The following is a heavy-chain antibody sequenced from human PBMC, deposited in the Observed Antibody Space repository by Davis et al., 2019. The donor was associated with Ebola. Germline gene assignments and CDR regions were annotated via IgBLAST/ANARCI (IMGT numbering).Heavy chain of an antibody. D-gene: IGHD2/OR15-2a*01. CDR1: GFTFDDHA. J-gene: IGHJ3*02. CDR3: AKVKRMTDDAFDI. CDR2: ISWDSGSI. V-gene: IGHV3-9*01. Sequence: PGGSLRLSCAASGFTFDDHAMHWVRQAPGKGLEWVSGISWDSGSIGYADSVKGRFPISRDNAKNSLYLQMNSLRAEDTALYYCAKVKRMTDDAFDIWGQGTMVIVSS.